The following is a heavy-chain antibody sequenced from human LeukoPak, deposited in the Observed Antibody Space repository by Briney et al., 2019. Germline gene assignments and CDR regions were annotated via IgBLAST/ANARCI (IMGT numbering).Heavy chain of an antibody. CDR3: ARVPAYTYTGWFDP. D-gene: IGHD3-16*01. CDR1: GGSFSGYY. J-gene: IGHJ5*02. V-gene: IGHV4-34*01. Sequence: SETLSLTCAVYGGSFSGYYWSWIRQPPGKGLEWIGEINHSGSTNYNPSLKSRVTISVHTSKNQFSLKLSSVTAADTAVYYCARVPAYTYTGWFDPWGQGTLVTVSS. CDR2: INHSGST.